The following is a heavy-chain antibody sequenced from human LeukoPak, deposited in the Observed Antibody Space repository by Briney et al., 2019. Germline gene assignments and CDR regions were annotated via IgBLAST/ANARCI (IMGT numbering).Heavy chain of an antibody. J-gene: IGHJ5*02. CDR1: GFTFSSYG. CDR3: ARDLLWFGELPSGWFDP. CDR2: ISHDGSNK. V-gene: IGHV3-30*03. D-gene: IGHD3-10*01. Sequence: GGSLRLSCAASGFTFSSYGMHWVRQAPGKGLEWVAVISHDGSNKYYADSVKGRFTISRDNAKNSLYLQMNSLRAEDTAVYYCARDLLWFGELPSGWFDPWGQGTLVTVSS.